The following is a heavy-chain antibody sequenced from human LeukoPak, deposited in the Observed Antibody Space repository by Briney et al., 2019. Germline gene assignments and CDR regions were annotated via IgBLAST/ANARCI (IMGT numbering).Heavy chain of an antibody. Sequence: SGPTLVNPPQTLTLTCTFSGFSLGTRGGRVGWIRQPPGKVVEWLALIYWDDDKHYSPSLKSRLTITKDTSKNQVVLTMTNMDPVDTATYYCAHKSGDYEDFDYWGQGTLVTVSS. J-gene: IGHJ4*02. CDR1: GFSLGTRGGR. D-gene: IGHD4-17*01. V-gene: IGHV2-5*02. CDR3: AHKSGDYEDFDY. CDR2: IYWDDDK.